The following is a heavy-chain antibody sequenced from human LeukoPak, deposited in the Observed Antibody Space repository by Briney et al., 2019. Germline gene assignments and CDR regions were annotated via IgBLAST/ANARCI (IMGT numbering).Heavy chain of an antibody. Sequence: ETLSLTCTVSGGSISSSSYYWGWIRQPPGKGLEWIGSIYYSGSTYYNPSLKSRVTISVDTSKNQFSLKLSSVTAADTAVYYCARHPPYMYFDYWGQGTLVTVSS. CDR2: IYYSGST. CDR1: GGSISSSSYY. D-gene: IGHD3-16*01. V-gene: IGHV4-39*01. CDR3: ARHPPYMYFDY. J-gene: IGHJ4*02.